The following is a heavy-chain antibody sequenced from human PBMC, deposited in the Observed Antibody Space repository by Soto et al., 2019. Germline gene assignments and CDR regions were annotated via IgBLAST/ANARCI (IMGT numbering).Heavy chain of an antibody. CDR1: GFTFSSYW. Sequence: GRSLRLSCAASGFTFSSYWMSWVRQAPGKGLEWVANIKQDGSEKYYVDSVKGRFTISRDNAKNSLYLQMNSLRAEDTAVYYCARRGTIFGVVIYWYFDLWGRGTLVTVSS. J-gene: IGHJ2*01. V-gene: IGHV3-7*01. D-gene: IGHD3-3*01. CDR2: IKQDGSEK. CDR3: ARRGTIFGVVIYWYFDL.